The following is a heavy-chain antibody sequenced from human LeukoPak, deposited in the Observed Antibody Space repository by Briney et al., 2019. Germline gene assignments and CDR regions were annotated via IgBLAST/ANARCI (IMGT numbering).Heavy chain of an antibody. CDR2: IYYSGST. CDR3: ARAGGSSGWYGSDY. J-gene: IGHJ4*02. D-gene: IGHD6-19*01. V-gene: IGHV4-39*07. CDR1: GGSISSSSYY. Sequence: SETLSLTCTVSGGSISSSSYYWGWIRQPPGKGLEWIGSIYYSGSTYYNPSLKSRVTISVDTSKNQFSLKLSSVTAADTAVYYCARAGGSSGWYGSDYWGQGTLVTVSS.